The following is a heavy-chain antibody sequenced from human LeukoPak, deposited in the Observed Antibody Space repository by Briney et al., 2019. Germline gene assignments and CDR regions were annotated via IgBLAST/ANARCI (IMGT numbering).Heavy chain of an antibody. CDR2: IYHSGST. CDR1: GYSISSGYY. Sequence: PSETLSLTCTVSGYSISSGYYWGWIRQPPGKGLEWIGSIYHSGSTYYNPSLKCLVPIPVDTSKHQFSLKLSSVTAADTAVYYCAREGIMITFGGVIVPLHWFDPWGQGTLVTVSS. D-gene: IGHD3-16*02. J-gene: IGHJ5*02. CDR3: AREGIMITFGGVIVPLHWFDP. V-gene: IGHV4-38-2*02.